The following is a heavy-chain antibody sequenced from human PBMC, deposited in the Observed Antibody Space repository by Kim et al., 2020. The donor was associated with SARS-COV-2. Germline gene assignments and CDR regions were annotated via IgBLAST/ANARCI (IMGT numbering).Heavy chain of an antibody. D-gene: IGHD1-26*01. Sequence: ASVKVSCKASGYTFTSYYMHWVRQAPGQGLEWMGIINPSGGGTTYAQKFQGRVTMTSDTSTNTVYMELSSLRFEDTAVYYCARVGVGVTIGANDYWGQGTPVTVSS. CDR3: ARVGVGVTIGANDY. J-gene: IGHJ4*02. CDR2: INPSGGGT. CDR1: GYTFTSYY. V-gene: IGHV1-46*01.